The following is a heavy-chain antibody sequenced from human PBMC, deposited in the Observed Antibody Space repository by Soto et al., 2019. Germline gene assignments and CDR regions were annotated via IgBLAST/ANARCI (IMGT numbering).Heavy chain of an antibody. CDR2: INPNTGGT. CDR3: ARDGDYSDTNGFDI. D-gene: IGHD4-17*01. V-gene: IGHV1-2*02. CDR1: GYTFTGYY. Sequence: QVQLVQSGAEVEKPGASVKVSCKASGYTFTGYYMHWVRQAPGQGLEGMGWINPNTGGTNYAQNFQGRVTMTRDTSISTAYMELSRLGYDDTAVYSCARDGDYSDTNGFDIWGQGTMVTVSS. J-gene: IGHJ3*02.